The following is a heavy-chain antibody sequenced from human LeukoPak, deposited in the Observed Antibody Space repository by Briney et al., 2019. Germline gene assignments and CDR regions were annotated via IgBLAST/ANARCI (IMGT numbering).Heavy chain of an antibody. D-gene: IGHD1-1*01. CDR1: GTSFTSYY. Sequence: SETLSLTCGLSGTSFTSYYWSWIRQTPGKGLEWIGEVNHSGYTNMNPSLKSRVTISVDTSKNQFSLMMTSVTAADTAVYFCARKTTGHDNWGQGILVTVSS. CDR2: VNHSGYT. J-gene: IGHJ4*02. CDR3: ARKTTGHDN. V-gene: IGHV4-34*01.